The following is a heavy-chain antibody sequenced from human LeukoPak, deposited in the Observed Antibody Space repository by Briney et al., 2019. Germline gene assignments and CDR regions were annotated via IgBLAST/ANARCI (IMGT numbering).Heavy chain of an antibody. Sequence: GASVKVSCTASGYTFTSYAMNWVRQAPGQGLEWMGWINTNTGNPTYAQGFTGRFVFSLDTSVSTAYLQISSLKAEDTAVYYCVRDGCSGGSCYSINWFDPWGQGTLVIVSS. J-gene: IGHJ5*02. CDR1: GYTFTSYA. D-gene: IGHD2-15*01. CDR3: VRDGCSGGSCYSINWFDP. V-gene: IGHV7-4-1*02. CDR2: INTNTGNP.